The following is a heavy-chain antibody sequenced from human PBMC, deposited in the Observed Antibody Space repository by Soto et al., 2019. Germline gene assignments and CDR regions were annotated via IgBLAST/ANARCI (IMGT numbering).Heavy chain of an antibody. CDR2: INPNSGGT. D-gene: IGHD2-2*01. Sequence: ASVKVSCKASGYTFTGYYMHWVRQAPGQGLEWMGWINPNSGGTNYAQKFQGWVTMTRDTSISTAYMELSRLRSDDTAVYYCARGLVVPAENYYYYGMDVWGQGTTVTVSS. CDR3: ARGLVVPAENYYYYGMDV. V-gene: IGHV1-2*04. J-gene: IGHJ6*02. CDR1: GYTFTGYY.